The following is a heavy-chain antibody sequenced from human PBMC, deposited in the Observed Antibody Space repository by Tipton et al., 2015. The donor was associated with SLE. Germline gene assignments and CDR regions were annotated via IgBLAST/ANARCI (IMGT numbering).Heavy chain of an antibody. J-gene: IGHJ3*02. Sequence: QSGPEVKKPGASVKVSCKVSGYSLTELSIHWVRQAPGKGLEWMGGFDPEDGETIYAQKFQGRVTMTEDTSTDTAYMELSSLRSEDTAVYYCTTYPIVVESAAVPDVFDIWGQGTMVTVSS. CDR2: FDPEDGET. CDR3: TTYPIVVESAAVPDVFDI. D-gene: IGHD2-2*02. V-gene: IGHV1-24*01. CDR1: GYSLTELS.